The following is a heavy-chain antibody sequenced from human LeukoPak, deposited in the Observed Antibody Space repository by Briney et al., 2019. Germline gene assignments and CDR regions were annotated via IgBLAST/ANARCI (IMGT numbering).Heavy chain of an antibody. CDR1: KFTFSSYA. Sequence: GGSLRLSCAASKFTFSSYAMNWVRQAPGKGLEWVSTISDSGGSTYYADSVKGRFTISRDNSKNMLYLQMNSLRADDTAVYYCATRPTVTPGYWGQGTLVTVSS. D-gene: IGHD4-11*01. J-gene: IGHJ4*02. V-gene: IGHV3-23*01. CDR2: ISDSGGST. CDR3: ATRPTVTPGY.